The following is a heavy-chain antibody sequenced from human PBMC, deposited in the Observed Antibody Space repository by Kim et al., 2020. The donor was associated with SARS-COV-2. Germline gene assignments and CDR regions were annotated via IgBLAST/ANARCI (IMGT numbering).Heavy chain of an antibody. CDR1: GFTFSSYS. D-gene: IGHD3-10*01. CDR2: ISSSSSYI. V-gene: IGHV3-21*01. J-gene: IGHJ6*02. CDR3: ARDREGGYYGSGSHQNLDYYGMDV. Sequence: GGSLRLSCAASGFTFSSYSMNWVRQAPGKGLEWVSSISSSSSYIYYADSVKGRFTISRDNAKNSLYLQMNSLRAEDTAVYYFARDREGGYYGSGSHQNLDYYGMDVWGQGTTVTVSS.